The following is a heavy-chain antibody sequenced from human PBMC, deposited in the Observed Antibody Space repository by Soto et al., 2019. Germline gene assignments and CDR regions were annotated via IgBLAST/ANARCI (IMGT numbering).Heavy chain of an antibody. V-gene: IGHV1-8*01. D-gene: IGHD3-22*01. Sequence: ASVKVSCXASGYTFTNYDINWVRQATGQGLEWMGWMNPNSGNTGYAQKFQGRVTMTRNTSISTAYMELSSLRSEDTAVYYCARGLDDTSAYYYVGWFDPWGQGTLVTVSS. J-gene: IGHJ5*02. CDR1: GYTFTNYD. CDR2: MNPNSGNT. CDR3: ARGLDDTSAYYYVGWFDP.